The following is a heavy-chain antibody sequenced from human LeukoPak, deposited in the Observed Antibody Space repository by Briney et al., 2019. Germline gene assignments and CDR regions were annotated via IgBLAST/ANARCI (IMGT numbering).Heavy chain of an antibody. CDR1: GGSISSSSSY. Sequence: PSETLSLTCTVSGGSISSSSSYWGWIRQPPGKGLEWIGSIYYSGSTYYNPSLKSRVTISVDTSKNQFSLKLSSVTAADTAVYYCARGDYDSSGYPHYFDYWGQGTLVTVSS. CDR2: IYYSGST. D-gene: IGHD3-22*01. J-gene: IGHJ4*02. CDR3: ARGDYDSSGYPHYFDY. V-gene: IGHV4-39*07.